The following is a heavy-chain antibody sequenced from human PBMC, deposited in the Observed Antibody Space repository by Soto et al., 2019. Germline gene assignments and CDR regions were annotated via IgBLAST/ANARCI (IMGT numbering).Heavy chain of an antibody. V-gene: IGHV3-43*01. J-gene: IGHJ2*01. CDR2: ISWDGGST. CDR1: GFTFDDYT. CDR3: ANGGRGNWYFDL. Sequence: EVQLVESGGVVVQPGGSLRLSCAASGFTFDDYTMHWVRQAPGKGLEWVSLISWDGGSTYYADSVKGRFTISRDNSKNSLYLQMNSLRTEDTALYYCANGGRGNWYFDLWGRGTLVTVSS.